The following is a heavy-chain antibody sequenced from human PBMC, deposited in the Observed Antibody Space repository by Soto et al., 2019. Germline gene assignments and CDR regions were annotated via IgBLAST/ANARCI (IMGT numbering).Heavy chain of an antibody. CDR2: IRSKAYGGTT. V-gene: IGHV3-49*04. CDR1: GFTFGDYA. D-gene: IGHD4-17*01. J-gene: IGHJ2*01. CDR3: TRDDYGSREKSPGDWYFDL. Sequence: RRLSCTASGFTFGDYAMSWVRQAPGKGLEWVGFIRSKAYGGTTEYAASVKGRFTISRDDSKSIAYLQMNSLKTEDTAVYYCTRDDYGSREKSPGDWYFDLWGRGTLVTVSS.